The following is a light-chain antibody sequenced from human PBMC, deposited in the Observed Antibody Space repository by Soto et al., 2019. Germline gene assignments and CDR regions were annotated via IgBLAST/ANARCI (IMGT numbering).Light chain of an antibody. V-gene: IGLV2-14*01. CDR3: SSNTNTSTRNCV. J-gene: IGLJ1*01. CDR2: EVT. Sequence: QSVLTQPASVAGSPGQSITISCTGTSVDIGSYNRVSWYQQHPDKAPKLIIYEVTDRPSGVSNRFSGSKSGNTASLTISGFEAEDEDEYYYSSNTNTSTRNCVFGTGTKVTVL. CDR1: SVDIGSYNR.